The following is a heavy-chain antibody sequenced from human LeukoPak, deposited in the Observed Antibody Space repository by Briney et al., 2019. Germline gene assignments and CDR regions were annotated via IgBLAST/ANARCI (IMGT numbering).Heavy chain of an antibody. J-gene: IGHJ4*02. CDR2: FSGSGDSGDST. D-gene: IGHD2-2*01. CDR1: GFTFSSYA. CDR3: AKLEKIGYCDITSCRYFDY. Sequence: GGSLRLSCAASGFTFSSYAMSWVRQAPGKGLEWVSAFSGSGDSGDSTYYADSVKGRFTISRDNSKNALYLQMNSLRAEDTALYYCAKLEKIGYCDITSCRYFDYWGQGTLVTVSS. V-gene: IGHV3-23*01.